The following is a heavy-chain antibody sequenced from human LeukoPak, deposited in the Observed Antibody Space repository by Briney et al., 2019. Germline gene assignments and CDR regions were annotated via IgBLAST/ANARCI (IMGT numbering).Heavy chain of an antibody. V-gene: IGHV3-7*01. D-gene: IGHD2-21*01. Sequence: GGSLRLSCVASGYTFSNYWMSWVRQAPGKGLECVANINQDGGESYYVDSVKGRFTISRDDAKNSLYLQMNSLRAEDTAVYYCVRDCETHCGAEPPDYWGQGTLVTVSS. J-gene: IGHJ4*02. CDR2: INQDGGES. CDR1: GYTFSNYW. CDR3: VRDCETHCGAEPPDY.